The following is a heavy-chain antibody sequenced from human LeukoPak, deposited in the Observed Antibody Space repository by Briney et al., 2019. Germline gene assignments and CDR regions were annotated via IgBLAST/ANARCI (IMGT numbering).Heavy chain of an antibody. CDR2: IYYSGSR. V-gene: IGHV4-31*03. J-gene: IGHJ4*02. CDR1: GGSINSADYY. Sequence: SETLSLTCTVSGGSINSADYYWSWIRQHPGKGLEWIGYIYYSGSRYYNPSLKSRVSISIDTSKNQFSLNLSSVTAADTAVYYCAHSGYDFWSQTHFDYWGQGTLVTVSS. CDR3: AHSGYDFWSQTHFDY. D-gene: IGHD5-12*01.